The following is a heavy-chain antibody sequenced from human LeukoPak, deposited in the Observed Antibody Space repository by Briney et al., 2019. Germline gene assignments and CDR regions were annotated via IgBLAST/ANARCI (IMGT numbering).Heavy chain of an antibody. CDR1: GGSISSYY. V-gene: IGHV4-4*07. J-gene: IGHJ4*02. D-gene: IGHD3-22*01. CDR2: IYTSGST. CDR3: ARDSNYDSSGYYSVSDY. Sequence: SETLSLTCTVSGGSISSYYWSWIRQPAGKGLEWIGRIYTSGSTNYNLSLKSRVTMSVDTSKNQFSLKLSSVTAADTAVYYCARDSNYDSSGYYSVSDYWGQGTLVTVSS.